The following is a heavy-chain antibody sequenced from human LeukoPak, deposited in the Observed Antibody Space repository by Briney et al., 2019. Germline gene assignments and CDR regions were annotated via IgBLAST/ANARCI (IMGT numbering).Heavy chain of an antibody. J-gene: IGHJ4*02. CDR1: GFTFSRYW. Sequence: PGGSLRLSCAASGFTFSRYWMHWVRPAPGKGLMWVSRISPDGSTTLYADSVKGRFTISRDNAKNTLYLQMNSLGAEDTAVYYCARGLVPGFLDYWGQGTPVTVSS. CDR3: ARGLVPGFLDY. D-gene: IGHD4-11*01. CDR2: ISPDGSTT. V-gene: IGHV3-74*03.